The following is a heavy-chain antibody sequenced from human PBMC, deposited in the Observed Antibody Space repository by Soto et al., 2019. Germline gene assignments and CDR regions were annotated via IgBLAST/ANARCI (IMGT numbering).Heavy chain of an antibody. V-gene: IGHV3-74*01. CDR1: GFTFSGSW. D-gene: IGHD3-10*01. CDR3: ARVIFGSGTANDY. J-gene: IGHJ4*02. Sequence: EVQLVESGGGLVQPGGSLRLSCAASGFTFSGSWMHWVRQAPGKGLVWVSRINGEGSGTSYADFVKGRFTISRDNAKNTLFLQMTGLRAEDTAVYYCARVIFGSGTANDYWGQGTLVTVSS. CDR2: INGEGSGT.